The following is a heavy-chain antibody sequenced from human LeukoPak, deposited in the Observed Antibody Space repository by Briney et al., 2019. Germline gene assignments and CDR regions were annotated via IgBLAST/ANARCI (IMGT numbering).Heavy chain of an antibody. Sequence: GGSLRLSCAASGFTFSSYEMNCVRQPPGKGLEWVSYISSSGSTIYYADSVKGRFTISRDNAKNSLYLQMNSLRAEDTAVYYCARESYRGSSFDYWGQGTLVTVSS. CDR1: GFTFSSYE. CDR2: ISSSGSTI. J-gene: IGHJ4*02. V-gene: IGHV3-48*03. D-gene: IGHD4-23*01. CDR3: ARESYRGSSFDY.